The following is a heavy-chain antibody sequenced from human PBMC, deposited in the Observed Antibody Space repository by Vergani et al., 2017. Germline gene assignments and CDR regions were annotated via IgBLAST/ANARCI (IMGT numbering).Heavy chain of an antibody. D-gene: IGHD5-12*01. J-gene: IGHJ4*02. CDR3: ARRRLTYYFDY. V-gene: IGHV4-39*01. Sequence: VQLVETGGGLIQPGGSLRLSCAASGFTVSSNYMSWIRQPPGKGLEWIGSIYYSGSTYYNPSLKSRVTISVDTSKNQFSLKLSSVTAADTAVYYCARRRLTYYFDYWGQGTLVTVSS. CDR2: IYYSGST. CDR1: GFTVSSNY.